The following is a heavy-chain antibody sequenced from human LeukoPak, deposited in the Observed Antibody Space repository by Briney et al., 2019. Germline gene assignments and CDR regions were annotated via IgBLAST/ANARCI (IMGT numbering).Heavy chain of an antibody. CDR3: AREEYYYGSGRGFDP. V-gene: IGHV1-69*05. Sequence: SVKVSCKASGGTFSSYAISWVRQAPGQGLEWMGGIIPIFGTANYAQKLQGRVTMTTDTSTSTAYMELRSLRSDDTAVYYCAREEYYYGSGRGFDPWGQGTLVTVSS. D-gene: IGHD3-10*01. CDR2: IIPIFGTA. J-gene: IGHJ5*02. CDR1: GGTFSSYA.